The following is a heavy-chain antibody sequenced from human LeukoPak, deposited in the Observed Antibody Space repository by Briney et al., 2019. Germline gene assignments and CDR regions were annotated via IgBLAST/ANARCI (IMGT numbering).Heavy chain of an antibody. CDR3: ARPVTLSSGWFAYFDY. V-gene: IGHV3-30*04. D-gene: IGHD6-19*01. CDR2: ISYDGSNK. Sequence: GGSLRLSCAASGFTFISYAMHWVRQAPGKGLEWVAVISYDGSNKYYADSVKGRFTISRDNSKNTLYLQMNSLRAEDTAVYYCARPVTLSSGWFAYFDYWGQGTLVTVSS. CDR1: GFTFISYA. J-gene: IGHJ4*02.